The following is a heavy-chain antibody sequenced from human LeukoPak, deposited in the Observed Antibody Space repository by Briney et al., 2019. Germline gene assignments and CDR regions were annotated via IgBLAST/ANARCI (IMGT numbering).Heavy chain of an antibody. Sequence: SETLSLTCTVSGGSISSGSYYWSWIRQPAGKGLEWIGRIYTSGSTNYNPSLKSRVTISVDTSKYQFSLKLSSVTAADTAVYYCVRDRCSSTSCYPYYYYYYMDVWGKGTTVTVSS. J-gene: IGHJ6*03. CDR1: GGSISSGSYY. D-gene: IGHD2-2*01. V-gene: IGHV4-61*02. CDR2: IYTSGST. CDR3: VRDRCSSTSCYPYYYYYYMDV.